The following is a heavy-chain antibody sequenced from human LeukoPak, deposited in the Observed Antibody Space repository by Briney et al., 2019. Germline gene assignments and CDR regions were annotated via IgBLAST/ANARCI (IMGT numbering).Heavy chain of an antibody. V-gene: IGHV1-2*02. CDR3: IRGPGHYFDY. D-gene: IGHD3-10*01. J-gene: IGHJ4*02. CDR2: INPSSGAT. Sequence: GASVKVSCKASGYTFNYYYMHWVRQAPGQGLEWMGWINPSSGATNYAQKFQGRVTMTRDTSVSTAYMKLTRLRSDDSAVFYCIRGPGHYFDYWGQGTVVTVPS. CDR1: GYTFNYYY.